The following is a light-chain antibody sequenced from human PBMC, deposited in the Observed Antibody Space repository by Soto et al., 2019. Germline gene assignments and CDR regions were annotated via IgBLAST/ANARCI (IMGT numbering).Light chain of an antibody. CDR3: QQGTPWAVT. CDR1: QIISWL. V-gene: IGKV1-5*01. CDR2: DAS. Sequence: DIQMTQSPSTLSASVLYRFTITCRASQIISWLLTWYQQKPGKAPKRLIYDASTLQSGVPSSFSGSGSGTEFTLTISSLQPDDFATYYCQQGTPWAVTFGQGTRREIK. J-gene: IGKJ5*01.